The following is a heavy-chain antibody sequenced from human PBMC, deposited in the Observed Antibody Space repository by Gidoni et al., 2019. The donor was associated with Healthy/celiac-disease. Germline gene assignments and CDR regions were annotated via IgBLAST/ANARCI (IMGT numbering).Heavy chain of an antibody. D-gene: IGHD3-9*01. J-gene: IGHJ4*02. Sequence: QVQLQQWGAGLLKPSETLSLTCAVSGGSSSGYYWSWIRQPPGKGLEWIGAINHSGSTNYNPSLKSRVTISVDTSKNQFSLKLSSVTAADTAVYYCARDRTDVHQTGPPDYWGQGTLVTVSS. V-gene: IGHV4-34*01. CDR1: GGSSSGYY. CDR3: ARDRTDVHQTGPPDY. CDR2: INHSGST.